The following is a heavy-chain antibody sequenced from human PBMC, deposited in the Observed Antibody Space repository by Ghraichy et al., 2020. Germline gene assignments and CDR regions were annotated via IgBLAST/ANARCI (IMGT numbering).Heavy chain of an antibody. V-gene: IGHV4-61*02. Sequence: EWIGRIYISGSTNYNPSLKSRVTISVDTSKNQFSLKLSSVTAADTAVYYCAIVATLRYYGMDVWGQ. CDR2: IYISGST. CDR3: AIVATLRYYGMDV. J-gene: IGHJ6*02.